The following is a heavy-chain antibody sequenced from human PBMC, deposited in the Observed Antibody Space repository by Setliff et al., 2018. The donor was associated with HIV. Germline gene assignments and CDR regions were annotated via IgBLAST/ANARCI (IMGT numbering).Heavy chain of an antibody. CDR1: GYTFTSYD. CDR2: INPHSGVT. J-gene: IGHJ4*02. CDR3: ATLCLGCSNSFDY. V-gene: IGHV1-2*06. D-gene: IGHD3-16*01. Sequence: ASVKVSCKASGYTFTSYDINWVRQAPGQGLEWMGRINPHSGVTNYAQKFQGRVTMTRDTSIATAYMDLSRLTSDDTAVYYCATLCLGCSNSFDYWGQGTLVTVSS.